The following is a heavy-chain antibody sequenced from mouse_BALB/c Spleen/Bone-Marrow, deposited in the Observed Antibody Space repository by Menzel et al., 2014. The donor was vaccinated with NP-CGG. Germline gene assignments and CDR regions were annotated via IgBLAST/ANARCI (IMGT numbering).Heavy chain of an antibody. V-gene: IGHV1-9*01. CDR1: GYTFSSYW. J-gene: IGHJ3*01. CDR2: ILPGSGST. CDR3: ARCYYGSSYFAY. D-gene: IGHD1-1*01. Sequence: VQLQESGAELMKPGASVKISCKATGYTFSSYWIEWVKQRPGHGLEWIGEILPGSGSTNYNEKFKGKATFTADTSSNTAYMQLNSLTSEDSAVYYCARCYYGSSYFAYWGQGTLVTVSA.